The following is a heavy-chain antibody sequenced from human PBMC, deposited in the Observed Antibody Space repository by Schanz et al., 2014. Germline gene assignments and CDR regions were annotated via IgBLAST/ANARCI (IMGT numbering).Heavy chain of an antibody. D-gene: IGHD2-21*02. Sequence: VQLLESGGALVRPGGSLRLSCAASGFTFTGYVMTWVRQAPGKGLEWVSGLSASGGHTYYADSVKGRFTISRDNSKNTVYLQMNSLRAEDTAVYYCARDLNRCGGDCYSGWGQGTLVTVSS. V-gene: IGHV3-23*01. J-gene: IGHJ4*02. CDR3: ARDLNRCGGDCYSG. CDR2: LSASGGHT. CDR1: GFTFTGYV.